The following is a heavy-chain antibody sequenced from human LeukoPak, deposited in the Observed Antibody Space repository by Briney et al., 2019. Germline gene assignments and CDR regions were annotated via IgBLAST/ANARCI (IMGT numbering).Heavy chain of an antibody. CDR3: ARDKVYYYDSSGYSYYWYFDL. V-gene: IGHV3-66*01. CDR2: IYNGGST. CDR1: GFTVSSNY. D-gene: IGHD3-22*01. Sequence: GGSLTLSCAASGFTVSSNYMSWVRQAPGKGLEWVSVIYNGGSTYYAASVKGRFTISRDKSKNPLYLQMNSLRAEDTAVYYCARDKVYYYDSSGYSYYWYFDLWGRGTLVTVSS. J-gene: IGHJ2*01.